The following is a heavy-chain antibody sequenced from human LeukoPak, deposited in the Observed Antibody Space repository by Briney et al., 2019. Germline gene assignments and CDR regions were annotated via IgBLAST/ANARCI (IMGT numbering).Heavy chain of an antibody. CDR2: IHHSGPT. CDR3: ARGGVYYDVLTGYFDY. D-gene: IGHD3-9*01. J-gene: IGHJ4*02. CDR1: GGSISSYY. V-gene: IGHV4-59*08. Sequence: SETLSLTCTVSGGSISSYYGSWIRQPPGKGLEWIASIHHSGPTYYNPSLESRVTTSLDTSKNQFSLKLSSVTATDTAVYYCARGGVYYDVLTGYFDYWGQGTLVAVSS.